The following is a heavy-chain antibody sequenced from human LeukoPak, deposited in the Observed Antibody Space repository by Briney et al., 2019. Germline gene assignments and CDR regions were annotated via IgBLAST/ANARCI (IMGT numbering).Heavy chain of an antibody. J-gene: IGHJ6*04. V-gene: IGHV3-48*03. CDR3: AELGITMIGGV. CDR2: ISSSGSTI. CDR1: GFTFSNHL. Sequence: GGSLTLSCAASGFTFSNHLMTWVRQAPGKGLEWVSYISSSGSTIYYADSVKGRFTISRDNAKNSLYLQMNSLRAEDTAVYYCAELGITMIGGVWGKGTTVTISS. D-gene: IGHD3-10*02.